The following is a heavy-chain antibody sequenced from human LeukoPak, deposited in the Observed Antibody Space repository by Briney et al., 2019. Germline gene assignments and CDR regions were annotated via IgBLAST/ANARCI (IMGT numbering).Heavy chain of an antibody. D-gene: IGHD6-19*01. J-gene: IGHJ2*01. CDR2: ISGSGGTT. Sequence: GGSLRLSCAASGFTFSNYAMNWVRQAPGKGLEWVSAISGSGGTTFYADSVKGRFTISRENAKNSLYLQMNSLRAGDTAVYYCAREHSSGWYGRDMDWYFDLWGRGTLVTVSS. CDR3: AREHSSGWYGRDMDWYFDL. V-gene: IGHV3-23*01. CDR1: GFTFSNYA.